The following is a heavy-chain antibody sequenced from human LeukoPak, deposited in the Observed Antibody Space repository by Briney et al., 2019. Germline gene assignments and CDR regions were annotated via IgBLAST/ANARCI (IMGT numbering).Heavy chain of an antibody. Sequence: GSLRLSCAASGFTFSSYAMSWVRQAPGKGLEWVSAISGSGGSTYYGDSVKGRFTISRDNSKNTLYLQMNSLRAEDTAVYYCSKGGGSSWHFDYWGQGTLVTVSS. D-gene: IGHD6-13*01. CDR3: SKGGGSSWHFDY. CDR2: ISGSGGST. J-gene: IGHJ4*02. CDR1: GFTFSSYA. V-gene: IGHV3-23*01.